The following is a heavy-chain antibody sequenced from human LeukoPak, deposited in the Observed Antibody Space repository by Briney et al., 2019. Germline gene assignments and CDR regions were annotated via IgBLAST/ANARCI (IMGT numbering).Heavy chain of an antibody. CDR3: AKNRGAFDT. J-gene: IGHJ3*02. CDR2: ISGSGGGT. CDR1: GFTFSSYA. D-gene: IGHD1-14*01. Sequence: PGGSLRLSCAASGFTFSSYAMSWVRQAPGKGLERGSAISGSGGGTYYADSVRGRFTISRDNSKNTLYLQLNSLRAEDTAVYYCAKNRGAFDTGGQGTMVTVS. V-gene: IGHV3-23*01.